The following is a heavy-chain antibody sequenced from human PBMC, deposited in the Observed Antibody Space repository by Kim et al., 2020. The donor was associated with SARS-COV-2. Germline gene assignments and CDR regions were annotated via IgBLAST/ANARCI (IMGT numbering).Heavy chain of an antibody. J-gene: IGHJ4*02. Sequence: PSLKSRVTISVDPSKNQFSLKLSSVTAADTAVYYYARAIAAAGTGELVDYWGQGTLVTVSS. V-gene: IGHV4-30-2*05. CDR3: ARAIAAAGTGELVDY. D-gene: IGHD6-13*01.